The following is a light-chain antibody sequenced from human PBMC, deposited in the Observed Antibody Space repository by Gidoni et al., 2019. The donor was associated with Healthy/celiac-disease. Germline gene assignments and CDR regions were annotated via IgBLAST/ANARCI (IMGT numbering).Light chain of an antibody. CDR2: WAS. Sequence: DIVMNQSPDSLAVSLGERATINCKSSQIVLYSSNNKNYLAWYQQKPGQPPKLLIYWASTRESGVPDRFSGSGSGTDFTLTISSLQAEDVAVYYCQQYYSTPLTFGPGTKVDIK. V-gene: IGKV4-1*01. J-gene: IGKJ3*01. CDR3: QQYYSTPLT. CDR1: QIVLYSSNNKNY.